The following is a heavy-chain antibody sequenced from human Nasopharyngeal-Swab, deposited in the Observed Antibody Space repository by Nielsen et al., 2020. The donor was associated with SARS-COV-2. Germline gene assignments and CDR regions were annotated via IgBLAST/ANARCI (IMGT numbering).Heavy chain of an antibody. J-gene: IGHJ4*02. D-gene: IGHD3-9*01. CDR3: ARGSLPLYDILTGYYPPFDY. Sequence: WIRQPPGKGLEWIGHIYYSGSTYYNPSLKSRVTISVDTSKNQFSLKLSSVTAADTAVYYCARGSLPLYDILTGYYPPFDYWGQGTLVTVSS. V-gene: IGHV4-31*02. CDR2: IYYSGST.